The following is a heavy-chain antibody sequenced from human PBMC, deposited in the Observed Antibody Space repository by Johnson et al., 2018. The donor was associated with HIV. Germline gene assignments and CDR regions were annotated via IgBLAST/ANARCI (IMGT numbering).Heavy chain of an antibody. CDR1: GFTFSDYG. D-gene: IGHD2-21*01. Sequence: QMLLVESGGGVVQPGRSLRLSCAASGFTFSDYGIHWVRQAPGKGLEWVAVVWSDGNNRYYADSVKGRFTISRDNSKNTLYLQMNSLRAEDTAVYYCAKDVAFRDDAFDIWGQGTMVTVSS. V-gene: IGHV3-33*06. CDR2: VWSDGNNR. CDR3: AKDVAFRDDAFDI. J-gene: IGHJ3*02.